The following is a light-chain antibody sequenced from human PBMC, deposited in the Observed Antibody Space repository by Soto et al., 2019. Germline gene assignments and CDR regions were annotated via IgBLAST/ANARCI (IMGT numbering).Light chain of an antibody. CDR3: QQSYSTPLT. Sequence: EIQMTQSPSSLSASVGDRVTITCRASQSITSYLNWYQQKPGKAPNLLIYAATSLQTGVPSRFSGSGSGTDFTLTISSLQPEDFATYYCQQSYSTPLTFGPGTKVHIK. J-gene: IGKJ3*01. V-gene: IGKV1-39*01. CDR2: AAT. CDR1: QSITSY.